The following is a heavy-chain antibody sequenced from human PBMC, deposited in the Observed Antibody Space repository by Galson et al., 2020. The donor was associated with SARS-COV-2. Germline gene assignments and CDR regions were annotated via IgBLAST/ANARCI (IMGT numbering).Heavy chain of an antibody. D-gene: IGHD3-10*01. Sequence: SETLSLTCTVSGGSISSSSYYWGWIRQPPGKGLEWIGSIYYSGSTYYNPSLKSRVTISVDTSKNQFSLKLSSVTAADTAVYYCARITAELWFGELLYFLGVRWFDPWGQGTLVTVSS. CDR1: GGSISSSSYY. CDR2: IYYSGST. V-gene: IGHV4-39*01. CDR3: ARITAELWFGELLYFLGVRWFDP. J-gene: IGHJ5*02.